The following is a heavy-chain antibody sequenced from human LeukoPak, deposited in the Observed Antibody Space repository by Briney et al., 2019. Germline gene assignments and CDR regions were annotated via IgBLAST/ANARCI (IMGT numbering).Heavy chain of an antibody. V-gene: IGHV3-23*01. J-gene: IGHJ6*03. Sequence: PEGSLRLSCAASGFTFSSYAMSWVRQAPGKGLEWVSAISGSGGSTYYADSVKGRFTISRDNSKNTLYLQMNSLRAEDTAVYYCAKVYGSGSLYYYYYMDVWGKGNTVTVSS. CDR1: GFTFSSYA. D-gene: IGHD3-10*01. CDR3: AKVYGSGSLYYYYYMDV. CDR2: ISGSGGST.